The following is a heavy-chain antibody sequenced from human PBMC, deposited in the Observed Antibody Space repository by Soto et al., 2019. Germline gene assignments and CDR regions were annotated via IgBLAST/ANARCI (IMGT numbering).Heavy chain of an antibody. V-gene: IGHV1-69*01. D-gene: IGHD5-18*01. CDR2: IIPIFGTA. Sequence: QVQLVQSGAEVKKPGSSVKVSCKASGGTFSSYAISWVRQAPGQGLEWMGGIIPIFGTANYAQKFQGRVTLTADESTSTAYMELSSLRSDDTAVYYCARDSVDTAMIYYYYGMDVWGQGTTVTVSS. CDR3: ARDSVDTAMIYYYYGMDV. J-gene: IGHJ6*02. CDR1: GGTFSSYA.